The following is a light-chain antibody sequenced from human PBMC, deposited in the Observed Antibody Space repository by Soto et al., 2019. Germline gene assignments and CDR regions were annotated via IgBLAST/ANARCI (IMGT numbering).Light chain of an antibody. CDR2: KIS. J-gene: IGKJ1*01. CDR1: QSLVHSDGNTY. V-gene: IGKV2-24*01. Sequence: DIVMTQTPLSSTVTLGQPASISCRSSQSLVHSDGNTYLTWLHQRPGQPPRLLLYKISNRFSGVTDRFSGSGAGTDFTLKISRVEAEDVGVYYCMQETQFPWTFGQGTKVEIK. CDR3: MQETQFPWT.